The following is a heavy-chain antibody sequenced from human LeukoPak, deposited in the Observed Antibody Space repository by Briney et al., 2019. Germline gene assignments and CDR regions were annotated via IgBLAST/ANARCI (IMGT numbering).Heavy chain of an antibody. CDR3: ARVRGSYYS. J-gene: IGHJ5*02. CDR1: GYTFTGYY. V-gene: IGHV1-2*06. D-gene: IGHD1-26*01. Sequence: ASVKASCKASGYTFTGYYIHWVRQAPGHGLEWMGRINPNSGGTNYTQKFQGSVTMTRDASISTAYMELSRLRSDDTAVYYCARVRGSYYSWGQGTLVTVSS. CDR2: INPNSGGT.